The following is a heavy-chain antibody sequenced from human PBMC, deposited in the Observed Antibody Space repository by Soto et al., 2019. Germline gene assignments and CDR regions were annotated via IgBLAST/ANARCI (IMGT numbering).Heavy chain of an antibody. Sequence: HPGGSLRLSCAASGFTFRNYGMNWVRQAPGKGLEWVSYIGIGSSTKYYADSVKGRFTISRDNAKNSLYPQMNSLRAEDTAVYYCARDQLYYNDISGRPLNAFDVWGQGTMVTVSS. CDR1: GFTFRNYG. J-gene: IGHJ3*01. CDR3: ARDQLYYNDISGRPLNAFDV. D-gene: IGHD3-22*01. V-gene: IGHV3-48*01. CDR2: IGIGSSTK.